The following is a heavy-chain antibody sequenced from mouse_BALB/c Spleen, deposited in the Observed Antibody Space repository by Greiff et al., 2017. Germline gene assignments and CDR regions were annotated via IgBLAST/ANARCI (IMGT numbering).Heavy chain of an antibody. V-gene: IGHV5-15*02. J-gene: IGHJ2*01. D-gene: IGHD2-4*01. CDR1: GFTFSDYG. CDR3: ARVSTMTFDY. CDR2: ISNLAYSI. Sequence: EVMLVESGGGLVQPGGSRKLSCAASGFTFSDYGMAWVRQAPGKGPEWVAFISNLAYSIYYADTVTGRFTISRENAKNTLYLEMSSLRSEDTAMYYFARVSTMTFDYWGQGTTLTVSS.